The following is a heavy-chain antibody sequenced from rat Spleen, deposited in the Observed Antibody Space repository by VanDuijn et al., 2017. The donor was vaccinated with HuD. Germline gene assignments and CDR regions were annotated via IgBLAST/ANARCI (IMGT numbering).Heavy chain of an antibody. CDR2: MWYDGDT. CDR3: ARLTIGS. V-gene: IGHV2-32*01. J-gene: IGHJ2*01. CDR1: GFSLTSYH. D-gene: IGHD1-3*01. Sequence: VQLQESGPGLVQPSQTLSLTCTVSGFSLTSYHVHWVRQPSGKGPEWMGRMWYDGDTAYNSALKSRLSISRDTSKSQVFLKMNSLQTEDTAMYFCARLTIGSWGQGVMVTVSS.